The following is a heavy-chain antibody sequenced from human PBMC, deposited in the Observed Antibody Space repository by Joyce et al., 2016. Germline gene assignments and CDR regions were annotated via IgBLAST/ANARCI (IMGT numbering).Heavy chain of an antibody. V-gene: IGHV4-31*03. Sequence: QVQLQGSGPGLVKPSQTLSLTCTVSGGPITRGGYYWSWLRQHPGKGLEWIGYIYHSGNTYYHPSLKSRVTISVDTSQNQFSLRLTSVTAADTGEYFCAKSEARGAPIDYWGQGTLVTVSS. J-gene: IGHJ4*02. CDR2: IYHSGNT. D-gene: IGHD3-10*01. CDR3: AKSEARGAPIDY. CDR1: GGPITRGGYY.